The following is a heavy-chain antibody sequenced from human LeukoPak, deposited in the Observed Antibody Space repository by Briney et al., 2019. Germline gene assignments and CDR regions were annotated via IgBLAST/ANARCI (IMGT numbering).Heavy chain of an antibody. CDR1: GFTFRSYA. V-gene: IGHV3-30-3*01. J-gene: IGHJ4*02. D-gene: IGHD3-10*01. CDR2: ISYDGSNK. CDR3: ARDSLYGSGSYYGY. Sequence: GGSLRLSCAASGFTFRSYAMHWVRQAPAKGLEWVAVISYDGSNKYYADSVKGRFTISRDNSKNTLYLQMNSLRAEDTAVYYCARDSLYGSGSYYGYWGQGTLVTVSS.